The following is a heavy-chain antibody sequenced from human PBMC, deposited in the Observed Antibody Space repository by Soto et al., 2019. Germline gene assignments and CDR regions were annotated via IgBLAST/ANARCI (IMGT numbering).Heavy chain of an antibody. CDR1: GGTFSSYA. J-gene: IGHJ6*02. CDR2: IIPMFGKP. Sequence: QVLLVQSGAEVKKSGSSVKVSCKASGGTFSSYAINWVRQAPGQGLEWMGGIIPMFGKPNYAENFQGRVTTSADESTITAYMELSSLTSDDAAVYYCARGFRDGYFYAMDVWGQGNTVTVS. V-gene: IGHV1-69*01. CDR3: ARGFRDGYFYAMDV. D-gene: IGHD2-21*01.